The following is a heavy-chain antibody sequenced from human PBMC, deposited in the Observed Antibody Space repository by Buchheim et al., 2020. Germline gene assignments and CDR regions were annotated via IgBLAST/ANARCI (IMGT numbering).Heavy chain of an antibody. V-gene: IGHV3-23*01. D-gene: IGHD4-17*01. CDR1: GFTFSSYA. CDR2: ISNSGAST. CDR3: AKDRTNGDGVFDY. Sequence: EVQLLQSGGGLVQPGGSLRLSCVVSGFTFSSYAMSWVRQAPGKGLEWVSAISNSGASTYYADSVKGRFTISRDNSKNTLHLQMDSLRAEDTAVYYCAKDRTNGDGVFDYWGQGTL. J-gene: IGHJ4*02.